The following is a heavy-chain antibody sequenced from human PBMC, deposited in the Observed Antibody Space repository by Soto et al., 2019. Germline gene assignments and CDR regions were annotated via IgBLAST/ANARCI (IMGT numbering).Heavy chain of an antibody. CDR1: GGSISSYY. CDR2: IHFSGTT. V-gene: IGHV4-59*01. CDR3: ARVRGSNWLNWFDP. J-gene: IGHJ5*02. D-gene: IGHD6-13*01. Sequence: TSETLSLTCPVSGGSISSYYWTWIRQPPGKGLEWIGYIHFSGTTNYNPSLRSRVTMSVDTSKNQFSLKLSSVTAADTAVYYCARVRGSNWLNWFDPWGQGTLVTVSS.